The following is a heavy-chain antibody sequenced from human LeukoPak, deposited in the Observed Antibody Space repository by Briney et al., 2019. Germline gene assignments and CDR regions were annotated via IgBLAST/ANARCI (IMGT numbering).Heavy chain of an antibody. V-gene: IGHV3-48*02. CDR1: GFSFSSYI. Sequence: GGSLRLSCAASGFSFSSYIMNWVRQAPGKGLEWVSYISSGSTTIYYADSVQGRFTISRDNAKNSLYLQMNSLTDEDTAVYYCARVSYGSSWSDYWGQGTLVTVSS. J-gene: IGHJ4*02. CDR2: ISSGSTTI. D-gene: IGHD6-13*01. CDR3: ARVSYGSSWSDY.